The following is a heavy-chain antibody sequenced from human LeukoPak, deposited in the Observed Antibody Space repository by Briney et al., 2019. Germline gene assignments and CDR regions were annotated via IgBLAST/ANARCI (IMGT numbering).Heavy chain of an antibody. Sequence: GPSVKVSCKASGYTFTGYYMHWVRQAPGQGLEWMGRINPNSGGTNYAQKFQGRVTMTRDTSISTAYMELSRLRSDDTAVYYCARALVYYYDSSGYPLDYWGQGTLVTVSS. D-gene: IGHD3-22*01. CDR1: GYTFTGYY. CDR3: ARALVYYYDSSGYPLDY. V-gene: IGHV1-2*06. CDR2: INPNSGGT. J-gene: IGHJ4*02.